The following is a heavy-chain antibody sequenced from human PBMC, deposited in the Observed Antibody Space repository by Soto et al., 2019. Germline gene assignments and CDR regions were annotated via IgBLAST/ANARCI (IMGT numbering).Heavy chain of an antibody. Sequence: TVGSLRLSCVASGSSFSIYGMYWVRQAPGKGLEWVAAISYDGSNKYYVDSVRGRFTISRDNSKNTVYLQMNSLRAEDTAVYYCAKPYSGSPPKNFDYWGQGTLVTVSS. D-gene: IGHD1-26*01. V-gene: IGHV3-30*18. CDR2: ISYDGSNK. J-gene: IGHJ4*01. CDR3: AKPYSGSPPKNFDY. CDR1: GSSFSIYG.